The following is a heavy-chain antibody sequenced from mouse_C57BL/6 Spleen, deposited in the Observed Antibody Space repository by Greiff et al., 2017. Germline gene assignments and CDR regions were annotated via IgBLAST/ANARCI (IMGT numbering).Heavy chain of an antibody. Sequence: VQLQQPGAELVKPGASVKMSCKASGYTFTSYWITWVKQRPGQGLEWIGDIYPGSGSTNYNEKFKSKATLTVDTSASTAYMQLSSLTSEDSAVYYCARSYYYGSSLYYYAMDYWGQGASVTVSS. V-gene: IGHV1-55*01. CDR1: GYTFTSYW. CDR2: IYPGSGST. J-gene: IGHJ4*01. CDR3: ARSYYYGSSLYYYAMDY. D-gene: IGHD1-1*01.